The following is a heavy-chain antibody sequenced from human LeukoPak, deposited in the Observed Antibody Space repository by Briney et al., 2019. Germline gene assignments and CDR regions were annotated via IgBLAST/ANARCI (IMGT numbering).Heavy chain of an antibody. V-gene: IGHV4-59*08. D-gene: IGHD6-19*01. J-gene: IGHJ4*02. CDR2: IYYSGST. CDR1: GGSLSSYY. CDR3: ARQNKQWLFDY. Sequence: SETLSLTCTVSGGSLSSYYWSWIRQPPGKGLEWIGYIYYSGSTDYNPSLKSRVTISVDTSKNQFSLKLSSVTAADTAVYYCARQNKQWLFDYWGQGTLVTVSS.